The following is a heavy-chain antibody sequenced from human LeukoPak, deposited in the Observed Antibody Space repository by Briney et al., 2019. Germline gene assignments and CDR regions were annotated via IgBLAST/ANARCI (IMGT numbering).Heavy chain of an antibody. Sequence: GGSLRLSCAASGFTFSSYSMNWVRQAPGKGLEWVAVISYDGSNKYYADSVKGRFTISRDNSKNTLYLQMNSLRAEDTAVYYCARAMVRGVIIPPFDYWGQGTLVTVSS. CDR1: GFTFSSYS. CDR2: ISYDGSNK. J-gene: IGHJ4*02. CDR3: ARAMVRGVIIPPFDY. D-gene: IGHD3-10*01. V-gene: IGHV3-30*03.